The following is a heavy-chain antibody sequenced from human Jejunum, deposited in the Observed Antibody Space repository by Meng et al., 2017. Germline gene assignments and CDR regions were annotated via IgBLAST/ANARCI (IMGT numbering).Heavy chain of an antibody. D-gene: IGHD3-16*01. CDR2: VFYTGST. CDR1: GVSVTSGHYY. Sequence: QVQLQESGPGLVRPSETLSLTCTVSGVSVTSGHYYWSWVRQPPGQGLEWIGHVFYTGSTNYSPSFKSRVTISVHTSMNQFSLKLNSVTAADTAVYYCARGGWDFEYWGQGILVTVS. J-gene: IGHJ4*02. V-gene: IGHV4-61*01. CDR3: ARGGWDFEY.